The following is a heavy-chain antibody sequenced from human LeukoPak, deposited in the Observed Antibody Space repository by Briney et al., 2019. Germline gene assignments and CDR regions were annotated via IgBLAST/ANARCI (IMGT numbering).Heavy chain of an antibody. CDR1: RFSVSDYW. Sequence: PGGSLRLSCAASRFSVSDYWMTWVRQAPGKGLEWVAVISYDGSNKYYADSVKGRFTISRDNSKNTLYLQMNSLRAEDTAVYYCAKAATVVTVGNWYFDLWGRGTLVTVSS. J-gene: IGHJ2*01. D-gene: IGHD4-23*01. CDR3: AKAATVVTVGNWYFDL. CDR2: ISYDGSNK. V-gene: IGHV3-30*18.